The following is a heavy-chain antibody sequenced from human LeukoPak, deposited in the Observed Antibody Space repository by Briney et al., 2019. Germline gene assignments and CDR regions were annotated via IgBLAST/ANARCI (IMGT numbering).Heavy chain of an antibody. CDR1: GFTVSSNY. CDR3: AREAYYYDSSGYYYFDY. D-gene: IGHD3-22*01. V-gene: IGHV3-66*01. CDR2: IYSGGST. Sequence: GGSLRLSCAASGFTVSSNYMSWVRQAPGEGLEWVSVIYSGGSTYYADSVKGRFTISRDNSKNTLYLQMNSLRAEDTAVYYCAREAYYYDSSGYYYFDYWGQGTLVTVSS. J-gene: IGHJ4*02.